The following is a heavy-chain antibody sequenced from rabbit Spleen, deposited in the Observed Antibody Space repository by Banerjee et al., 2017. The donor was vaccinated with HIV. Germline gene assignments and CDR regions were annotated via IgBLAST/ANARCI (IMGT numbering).Heavy chain of an antibody. J-gene: IGHJ4*01. CDR1: GFSFSGTFW. CDR2: IYAGSSGST. D-gene: IGHD1-1*01. Sequence: QEQLVESGGGLVQPEGSLTLTCKASGFSFSGTFWMNWVRQAPGKGLEWIACIYAGSSGSTYYASWAKGRFTISKTSSTTVTLQGPSLTAADTATYFCGRDLVGVIGWNFNLWGPGTLVTVS. V-gene: IGHV1S45*01. CDR3: GRDLVGVIGWNFNL.